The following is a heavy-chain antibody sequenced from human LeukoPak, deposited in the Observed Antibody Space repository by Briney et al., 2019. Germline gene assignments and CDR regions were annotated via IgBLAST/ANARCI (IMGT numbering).Heavy chain of an antibody. CDR3: AKQRAGAGAHFDS. J-gene: IGHJ4*02. D-gene: IGHD1/OR15-1a*01. CDR2: IYSGGGT. CDR1: GDSISSGDYR. Sequence: SETLSLTCTVSGDSISSGDYRWCWVRQHPEKGLEWIGCIYSGGGTHDNPSLKSSFTMSVDTSKNQFSLDLTSVTAADAAMYFCAKQRAGAGAHFDSWGQGTLISVSS. V-gene: IGHV4-31*01.